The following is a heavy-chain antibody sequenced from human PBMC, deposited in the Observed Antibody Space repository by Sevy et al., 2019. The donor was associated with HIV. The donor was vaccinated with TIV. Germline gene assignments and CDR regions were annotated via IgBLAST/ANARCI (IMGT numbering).Heavy chain of an antibody. D-gene: IGHD2-8*01. J-gene: IGHJ4*02. V-gene: IGHV3-23*01. CDR1: GFTFRTFA. Sequence: GESLKISCAASGFTFRTFAMSWVRQAPGKGLQWVSSISDTGTSTYYADSVEGRFTISRDNSKKTLYLQMNSLRAEDTALYYCAKYAGGFPHFDYWGQGTLVTVSS. CDR3: AKYAGGFPHFDY. CDR2: ISDTGTST.